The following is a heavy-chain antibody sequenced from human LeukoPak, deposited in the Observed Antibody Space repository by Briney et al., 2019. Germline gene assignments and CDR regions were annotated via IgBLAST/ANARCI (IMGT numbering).Heavy chain of an antibody. CDR1: GFTFSSYG. CDR3: AKDLRYGSGSPAFDY. D-gene: IGHD3-10*01. CDR2: ISYDGSNK. J-gene: IGHJ4*02. Sequence: PGRSLRLSCAASGFTFSSYGMHWVRQAPGKGLEWVAVISYDGSNKYYADSVKGRFTISRDNSKNTLYLQMNSLRAEDTAVYYCAKDLRYGSGSPAFDYWGQGTLVTVSS. V-gene: IGHV3-30*18.